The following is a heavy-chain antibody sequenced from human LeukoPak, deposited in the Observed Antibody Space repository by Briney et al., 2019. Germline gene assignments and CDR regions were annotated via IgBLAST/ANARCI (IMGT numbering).Heavy chain of an antibody. CDR1: GFTFSSYA. CDR2: ISGSGGST. Sequence: GGSLRLSCAASGFTFSSYAMSWVRQTPGKGLEWVSAISGSGGSTYYADSVKGRFTISRDNFKNTLFLQMDSLRAEDTAPYYCAKSVAIYFYYGPDVWGQGTTVTVSS. CDR3: AKSVAIYFYYGPDV. J-gene: IGHJ6*02. D-gene: IGHD3-3*01. V-gene: IGHV3-23*01.